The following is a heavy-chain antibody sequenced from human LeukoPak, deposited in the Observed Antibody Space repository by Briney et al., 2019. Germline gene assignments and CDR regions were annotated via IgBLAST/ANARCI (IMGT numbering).Heavy chain of an antibody. CDR3: ARSATGGYFDY. D-gene: IGHD2-15*01. Sequence: GGSLRLSCAASGFTFSSYWMHWVRQAPRKGLVWVSRINGDGSSTSYADSVKGRFTVSRDNAKNTLYLQMNSLRAEDTAVYYCARSATGGYFDYWGQGTLVTVSS. CDR1: GFTFSSYW. CDR2: INGDGSST. V-gene: IGHV3-74*01. J-gene: IGHJ4*02.